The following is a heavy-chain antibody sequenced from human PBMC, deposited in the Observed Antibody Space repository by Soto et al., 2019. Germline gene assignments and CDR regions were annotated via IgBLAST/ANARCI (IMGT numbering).Heavy chain of an antibody. CDR3: TRPVPGPTANFDY. CDR1: GFTFSGSA. V-gene: IGHV3-73*02. J-gene: IGHJ4*02. D-gene: IGHD1-7*01. CDR2: MRSKANSYAT. Sequence: EVQLVESGGGLVQPGGSLKLSCAASGFTFSGSAMHWVRQASGKGLEWVGRMRSKANSYATAYAASVKGRFTISRDDSKTTANRQMTSLKPEAPAVYSCTRPVPGPTANFDYGGREPWSPSPQ.